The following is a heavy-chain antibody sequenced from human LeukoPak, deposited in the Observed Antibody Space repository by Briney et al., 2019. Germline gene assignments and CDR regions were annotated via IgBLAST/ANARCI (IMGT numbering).Heavy chain of an antibody. CDR3: ARKEDSSAYYDDY. CDR1: GGSFSGYY. J-gene: IGHJ4*02. Sequence: SETLSLTCAVYGGSFSGYYWSWIRQPPGKGLEWIGEINHSGSTNYNPSLKSRVTISVDTSKNQFSLKLSSVTAADTAGYYCARKEDSSAYYDDYWGQGTLVTVSS. CDR2: INHSGST. V-gene: IGHV4-34*01. D-gene: IGHD3-22*01.